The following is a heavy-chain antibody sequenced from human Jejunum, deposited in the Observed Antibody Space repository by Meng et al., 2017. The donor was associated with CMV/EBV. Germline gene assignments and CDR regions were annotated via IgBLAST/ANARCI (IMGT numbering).Heavy chain of an antibody. CDR1: GFTFSSYE. CDR3: ARKTAILFGALDI. CDR2: ISSSGSTI. D-gene: IGHD3-16*01. Sequence: SGFTFSSYEMNWVRQAPGKGLEWISYISSSGSTIYYADSVKGRFTISRDNAKNSLYLQMNSLRAEDTAVYYCARKTAILFGALDIWGQGTMVTVSS. J-gene: IGHJ3*02. V-gene: IGHV3-48*03.